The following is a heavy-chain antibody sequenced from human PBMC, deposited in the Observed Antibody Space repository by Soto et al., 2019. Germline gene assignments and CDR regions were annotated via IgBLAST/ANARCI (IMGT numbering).Heavy chain of an antibody. Sequence: QVQLVQSGAEVKKPGASVKVSCKASGYTFTSYAMHWVRQAPGQRLEWMGWINAGNGNTKYSQKFQGRVTITRDTAASTAYSGLGSLRSEDTAVYYCAREGFGVVLSGGWFDPWDQGTLVTVSS. CDR3: AREGFGVVLSGGWFDP. CDR1: GYTFTSYA. D-gene: IGHD3-3*01. J-gene: IGHJ5*02. V-gene: IGHV1-3*01. CDR2: INAGNGNT.